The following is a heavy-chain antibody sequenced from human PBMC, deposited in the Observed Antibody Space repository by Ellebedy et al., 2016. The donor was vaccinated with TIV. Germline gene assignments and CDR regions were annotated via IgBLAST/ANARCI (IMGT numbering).Heavy chain of an antibody. CDR3: ARVDLGLAFHY. CDR1: GFTISSNY. CDR2: IYSAGNT. J-gene: IGHJ4*02. V-gene: IGHV3-53*01. Sequence: ESLKISCAVSGFTISSNYMSWVRQAPGRGLEWVSIIYSAGNTYYADSAKGRFTISRDTSKNTLYLQMNSLRGEDTAVYYCARVDLGLAFHYWGRGALVTVSS. D-gene: IGHD1-26*01.